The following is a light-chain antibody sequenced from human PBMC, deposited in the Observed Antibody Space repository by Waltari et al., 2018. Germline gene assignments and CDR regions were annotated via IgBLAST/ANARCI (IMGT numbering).Light chain of an antibody. CDR2: AAS. Sequence: DIQVTQSPSSLSASVGDRVTITCRTSQSISTSLNWYQQKPGKPPKLLIFAASALQSGVSSRFSGSGSGTDFTLTISSLQPEDFATYYCQQLNSYPPTFGGGTKVEIK. J-gene: IGKJ4*01. CDR3: QQLNSYPPT. CDR1: QSISTS. V-gene: IGKV1-9*01.